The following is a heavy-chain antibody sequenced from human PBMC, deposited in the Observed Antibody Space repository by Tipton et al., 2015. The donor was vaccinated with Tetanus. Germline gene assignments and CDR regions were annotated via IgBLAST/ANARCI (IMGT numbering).Heavy chain of an antibody. V-gene: IGHV4-61*08. CDR3: ARANYDFPKKGPFDS. J-gene: IGHJ4*02. D-gene: IGHD3-3*01. CDR1: GGSVTSGDYQ. CDR2: ISYSGST. Sequence: LRLSCTVSGGSVTSGDYQWNWIRQPPGKGLEWIGYISYSGSTNSNYSLKSRITISQDTSKNQFSLKLTSVTAADTAVYYCARANYDFPKKGPFDSWGQGTLVIVSS.